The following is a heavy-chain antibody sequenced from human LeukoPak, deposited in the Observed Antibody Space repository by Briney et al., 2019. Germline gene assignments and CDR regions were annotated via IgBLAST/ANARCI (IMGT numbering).Heavy chain of an antibody. D-gene: IGHD3-22*01. J-gene: IGHJ6*02. CDR1: GDSVSSNSAA. CDR3: ARDLGGYYYDSSGYYDPTYYYYYGMDV. V-gene: IGHV6-1*01. CDR2: TYYRSKWYN. Sequence: SQTLSLTCAISGDSVSSNSAAWNWIRQSPSRGLEWLGRTYYRSKWYNDYAVSVKSRITTNPDTSKNQFSLQLNSVTPEDTAVYYCARDLGGYYYDSSGYYDPTYYYYYGMDVWGQGTTVTVSS.